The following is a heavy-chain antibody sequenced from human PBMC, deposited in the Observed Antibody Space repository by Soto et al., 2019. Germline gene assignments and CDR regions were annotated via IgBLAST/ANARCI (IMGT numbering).Heavy chain of an antibody. CDR3: ARDMSGSYSEGHCDY. Sequence: QVQLQESGPGLVKPSETLSLTCTVSGGSISSYYWSWIRQPAGKGLELVGRIYTSGSTNYNPSLKSRVTMAVDTSKRQFSLKLSSVTAANTAAYYCARDMSGSYSEGHCDYWGQGTLVTVSS. J-gene: IGHJ4*02. CDR2: IYTSGST. D-gene: IGHD1-26*01. CDR1: GGSISSYY. V-gene: IGHV4-4*07.